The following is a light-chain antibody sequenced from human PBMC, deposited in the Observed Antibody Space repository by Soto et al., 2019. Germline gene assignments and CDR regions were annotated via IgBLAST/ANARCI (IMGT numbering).Light chain of an antibody. CDR3: QQRYDWPWT. Sequence: TLWTQSPGTLSLSAGERATVACRASQSVSNYLAWYQQKPGQAPRLFIYDVSKRATGIPARFSGSGSGTDFTLTISSLEPEDFAVYFCQQRYDWPWTFGLGTKVDIK. J-gene: IGKJ1*01. CDR2: DVS. V-gene: IGKV3-11*01. CDR1: QSVSNY.